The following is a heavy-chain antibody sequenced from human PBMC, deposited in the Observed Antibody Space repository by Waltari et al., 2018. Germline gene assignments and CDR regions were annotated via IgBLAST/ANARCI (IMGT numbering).Heavy chain of an antibody. CDR2: ISSSTTYI. J-gene: IGHJ4*02. Sequence: EVQLVESGGGLVQPGGSLSLSWAASGFTFGDYWLHWVRQAPGKGLEWVSSISSSTTYIHYADSVKGRFTISRDNAKNSLYLQMNSLRVEDTAVYYCVSGGWGFYFDYWGQGTVVTVSS. CDR1: GFTFGDYW. CDR3: VSGGWGFYFDY. V-gene: IGHV3-21*02. D-gene: IGHD7-27*01.